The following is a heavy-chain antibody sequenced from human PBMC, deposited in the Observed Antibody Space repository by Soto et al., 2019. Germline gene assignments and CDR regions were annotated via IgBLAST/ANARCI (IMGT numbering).Heavy chain of an antibody. CDR2: IVPIFGTF. CDR3: ARDLNWALDY. J-gene: IGHJ4*02. CDR1: GGTFGRNT. Sequence: QVHLVQSAAEVKKPGSSVRVCCTVSGGTFGRNTIVWVRQAPEQGLECMGHIVPIFGTFKYAQKFQGRVTCTADECTSTAYMDLSSLASEDTAVYFCARDLNWALDYWGQGTLVTVSS. D-gene: IGHD7-27*01. V-gene: IGHV1-69*01.